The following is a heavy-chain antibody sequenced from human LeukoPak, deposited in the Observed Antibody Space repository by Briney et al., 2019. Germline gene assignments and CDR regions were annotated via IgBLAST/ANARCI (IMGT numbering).Heavy chain of an antibody. CDR2: ISGSGGST. Sequence: GGSLRLSCAASGFTFSSYAMNWVRQAPGKGLEWVSGISGSGGSTYYADSVKGRFTISRDNYKNTLYLQMSSLRAEDTAVYYCATGRGSFDYWGQGTLVTVSS. V-gene: IGHV3-23*01. J-gene: IGHJ4*02. CDR1: GFTFSSYA. D-gene: IGHD3-10*01. CDR3: ATGRGSFDY.